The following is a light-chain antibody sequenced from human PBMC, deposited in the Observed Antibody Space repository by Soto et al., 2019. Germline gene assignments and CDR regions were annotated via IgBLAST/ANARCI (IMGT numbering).Light chain of an antibody. Sequence: IVLTQSPGTLSLSPGERATLSCRASQSVSSSSLAWYQQKPGQAPRLLIYGASSRATGIPDRFSGSGSGTDFTLTISRLEPEDFAVYYCQQYGSSPWTFGQGTKVDIK. CDR1: QSVSSSS. J-gene: IGKJ1*01. CDR3: QQYGSSPWT. CDR2: GAS. V-gene: IGKV3-20*01.